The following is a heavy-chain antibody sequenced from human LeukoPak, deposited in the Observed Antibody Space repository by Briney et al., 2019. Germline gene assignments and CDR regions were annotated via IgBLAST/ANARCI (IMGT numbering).Heavy chain of an antibody. CDR1: GFTFSSYG. D-gene: IGHD2-21*02. J-gene: IGHJ3*02. Sequence: PGRSLRLSCAASGFTFSSYGMHWVRLAPGKGLEWVAVISYDGSNKYYADSVKGRFTISRDNSKNTLYLQMNSLRAEDTAVYYCAKDSAVTAIRPPWDAFDIWGQGTMVTVSS. CDR2: ISYDGSNK. CDR3: AKDSAVTAIRPPWDAFDI. V-gene: IGHV3-30*18.